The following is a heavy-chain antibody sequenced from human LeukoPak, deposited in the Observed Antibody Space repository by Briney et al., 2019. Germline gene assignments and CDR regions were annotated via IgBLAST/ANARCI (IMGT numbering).Heavy chain of an antibody. D-gene: IGHD6-13*01. CDR2: IWYDGSNK. V-gene: IGHV3-33*01. J-gene: IGHJ4*02. CDR1: GFTFSSYG. Sequence: PGRSLRLSCAASGFTFSSYGMHWVRQAPGKGLEWVAVIWYDGSNKYYADSVKGRFTTSRDNSKNTLYLQMSSLRAEDTAVYYCARDSRYSSSWTDYWGQGTLVTVPS. CDR3: ARDSRYSSSWTDY.